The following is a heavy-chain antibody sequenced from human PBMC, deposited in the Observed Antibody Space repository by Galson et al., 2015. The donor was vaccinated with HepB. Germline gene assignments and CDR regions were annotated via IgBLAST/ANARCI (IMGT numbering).Heavy chain of an antibody. J-gene: IGHJ4*02. CDR3: ARETPDTYYFDW. CDR2: IFAGGGNT. V-gene: IGHV1-46*01. CDR1: GYTLTHYH. D-gene: IGHD2-15*01. Sequence: SVKVSCKAPGYTLTHYHFHWVRQAPGQGPEWVGKIFAGGGNTRYAQKFQGRVTMTRDSSTSTIYMEVSSLTSDDTAVFYCARETPDTYYFDWGGQGTLVTVSS.